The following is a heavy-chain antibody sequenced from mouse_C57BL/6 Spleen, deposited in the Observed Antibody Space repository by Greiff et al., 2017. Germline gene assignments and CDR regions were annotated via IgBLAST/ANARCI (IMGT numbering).Heavy chain of an antibody. V-gene: IGHV1-62-2*01. CDR2: FYPGSGSI. J-gene: IGHJ3*01. D-gene: IGHD1-1*01. CDR1: GYTFTEYT. Sequence: QVHVKQSGAELVKPGASVKLSCKASGYTFTEYTIHWVKQRSGQGLEWIGWFYPGSGSIKYTEKFKDKATLTADKSSSTVYMELSRLTSEDSAVYFCARHEEDYYGSSSFAYWGQGTLVTVSA. CDR3: ARHEEDYYGSSSFAY.